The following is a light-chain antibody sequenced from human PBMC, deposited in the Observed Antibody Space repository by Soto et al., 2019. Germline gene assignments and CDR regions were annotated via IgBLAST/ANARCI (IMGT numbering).Light chain of an antibody. V-gene: IGKV3-15*01. CDR1: QSVSGSY. CDR2: GAS. J-gene: IGKJ1*01. CDR3: QQYNNWPPWT. Sequence: ENVLTQSPGTLSLSPGERATLSCRSSQSVSGSYLAWYQQKPGQAPRLLIYGASTRATGIPARFSGSGSGTEFTLTISSLQSEDFAVYYCQQYNNWPPWTFGQGTKVDI.